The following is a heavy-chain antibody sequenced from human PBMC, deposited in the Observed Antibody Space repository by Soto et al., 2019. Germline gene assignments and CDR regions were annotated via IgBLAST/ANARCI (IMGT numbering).Heavy chain of an antibody. Sequence: SETLSLTGAVSGGSVSSGSDYWSWIRQPPGKGLEWIGYIYSSVSTNYNPSLKSRVTVSVDTSKNQFSLKLSSVTAADKAVYYCERGRYRYGPMNYFDYWGQGTLVPVSS. V-gene: IGHV4-61*01. CDR2: IYSSVST. CDR1: GGSVSSGSDY. D-gene: IGHD5-18*01. J-gene: IGHJ4*02. CDR3: ERGRYRYGPMNYFDY.